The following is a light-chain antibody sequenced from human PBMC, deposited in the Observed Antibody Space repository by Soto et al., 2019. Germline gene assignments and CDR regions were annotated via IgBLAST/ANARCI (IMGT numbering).Light chain of an antibody. CDR2: AAS. CDR3: QQSSTTLFT. J-gene: IGKJ3*01. Sequence: DIQMTQSPSSLSASVGDRVTITCRASQTITSYLNWYQQKPGKAPKLLIYAASTLQSGVPSRFSGSGSGTDFTLTISSLQPEDFATYYCQQSSTTLFTFGPWTTVDIK. CDR1: QTITSY. V-gene: IGKV1-39*01.